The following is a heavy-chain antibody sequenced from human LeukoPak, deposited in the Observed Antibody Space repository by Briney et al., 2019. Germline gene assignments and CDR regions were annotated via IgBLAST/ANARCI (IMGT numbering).Heavy chain of an antibody. D-gene: IGHD1-26*01. J-gene: IGHJ3*02. CDR1: GYSFTSYW. Sequence: GESLKISCKGSGYSFTSYWIGWVRQMPGKGLEWMGIIYPGDSDTRYSPSFQGQATISADKSISTAYLQWSSLKASDTAMYYCARHVEDSGSYYDDAFDIWGQGTMVTVSS. V-gene: IGHV5-51*01. CDR2: IYPGDSDT. CDR3: ARHVEDSGSYYDDAFDI.